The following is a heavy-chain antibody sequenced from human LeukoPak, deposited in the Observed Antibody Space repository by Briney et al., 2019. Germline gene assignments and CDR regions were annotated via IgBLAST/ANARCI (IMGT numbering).Heavy chain of an antibody. CDR2: IWYDGSSK. Sequence: GGSLRLSCAASGFSFCAYGVHWVRQAPGKGLEWVAVIWYDGSSKDYADSVKGRFTLSRDNSKNTLYLQMNSLTVEDTAVYYCARSQSSSLIDYWGQGTLVTVSS. CDR1: GFSFCAYG. CDR3: ARSQSSSLIDY. D-gene: IGHD6-13*01. V-gene: IGHV3-33*01. J-gene: IGHJ4*02.